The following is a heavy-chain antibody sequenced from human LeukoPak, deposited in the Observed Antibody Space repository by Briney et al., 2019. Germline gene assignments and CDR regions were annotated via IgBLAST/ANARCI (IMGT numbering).Heavy chain of an antibody. J-gene: IGHJ4*02. D-gene: IGHD6-13*01. V-gene: IGHV3-13*01. CDR2: IGSTGDT. Sequence: GGSLRLSCAASGFTFSSHDMHWVRQVTGKGLEWVSAIGSTGDTYYPDSVKGRFTISRENAKNSLYLQMNSLRAEDTAVYYCARGRGSSFTTPYWGQGTLVTVSS. CDR3: ARGRGSSFTTPY. CDR1: GFTFSSHD.